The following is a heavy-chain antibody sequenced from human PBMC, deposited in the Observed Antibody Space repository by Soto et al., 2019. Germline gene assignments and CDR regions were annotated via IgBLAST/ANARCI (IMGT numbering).Heavy chain of an antibody. CDR2: IIPIFGTA. CDR1: GGTFSSYA. D-gene: IGHD1-1*01. V-gene: IGHV1-69*06. Sequence: GASVKVSCKASGGTFSSYAISWVRQAPGQGLEWMGGIIPIFGTANYAQKFQGRVTITADKSTSTAYMELSSLRSEDTAVYYCAQSTTGTKTLDYWGQGTLVTVSS. J-gene: IGHJ4*02. CDR3: AQSTTGTKTLDY.